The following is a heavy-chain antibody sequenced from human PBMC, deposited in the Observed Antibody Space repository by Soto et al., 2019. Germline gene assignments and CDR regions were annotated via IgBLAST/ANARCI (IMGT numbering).Heavy chain of an antibody. CDR1: GGTFSSYT. D-gene: IGHD3-10*01. Sequence: QVQLVQSGAEVKKPGSSVKVSCKASGGTFSSYTISWGRQAPGQGLEWMGRIIPILGIANYAQKFQGRVTITADKSTSTAYMELSSLRSEDTAVYYCARGITGSYYGSGSENWFDPWGQGTLVTVSS. CDR3: ARGITGSYYGSGSENWFDP. V-gene: IGHV1-69*02. CDR2: IIPILGIA. J-gene: IGHJ5*02.